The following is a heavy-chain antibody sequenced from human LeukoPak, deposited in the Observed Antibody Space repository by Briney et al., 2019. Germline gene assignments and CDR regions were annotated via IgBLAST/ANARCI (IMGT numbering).Heavy chain of an antibody. J-gene: IGHJ4*02. Sequence: SETLSLTCTVSGGSISSGSYYWSWIRQPAGKGLEWIGRIYTSGSTDYNPSLKSRVTISADTSKNQFSLRLSSVTAADTAVYYCARVFRAAAVDYWGQGTLVTVSS. D-gene: IGHD6-13*01. CDR3: ARVFRAAAVDY. CDR2: IYTSGST. CDR1: GGSISSGSYY. V-gene: IGHV4-61*02.